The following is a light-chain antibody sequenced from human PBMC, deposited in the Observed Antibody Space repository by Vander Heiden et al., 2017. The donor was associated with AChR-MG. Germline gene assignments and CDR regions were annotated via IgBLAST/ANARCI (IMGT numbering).Light chain of an antibody. CDR2: GAS. J-gene: IGKJ2*01. CDR3: QRDGGSQGYI. CDR1: QSDSYNS. V-gene: IGKV3-20*01. Sequence: EIVLTQSPGTLSLSPGERATLSCRASQSDSYNSLVWYKQKPGQAPRLLIYGASSRATGIPDRFSGNGYGTEFTLTVTRREPEDFAVYYCQRDGGSQGYIYGQGTKLEI.